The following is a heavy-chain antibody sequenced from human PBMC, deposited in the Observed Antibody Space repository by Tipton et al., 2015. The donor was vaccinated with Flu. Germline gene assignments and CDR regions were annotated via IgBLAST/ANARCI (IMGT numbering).Heavy chain of an antibody. V-gene: IGHV4-39*01. CDR3: TRSLRNSSGSPGY. J-gene: IGHJ4*02. D-gene: IGHD3-22*01. CDR2: IFYSGNT. Sequence: LRLSCTVSGGSISDSDYYWAWIRQPPGKRLEWIGSIFYSGNTYYNPSLMSRVIISVDTSNNQFSLRLTSVTAADTAMYYCTRSLRNSSGSPGYWGQGTLVTAPS. CDR1: GGSISDSDYY.